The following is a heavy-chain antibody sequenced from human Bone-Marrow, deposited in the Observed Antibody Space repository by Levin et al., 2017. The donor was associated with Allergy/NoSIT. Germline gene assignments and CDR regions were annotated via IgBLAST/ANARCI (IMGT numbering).Heavy chain of an antibody. CDR1: GFTFSSSW. CDR2: IKQAGSEK. CDR3: ARDGALRRGWELLTRPRNFDY. Sequence: PGGSLRLSCAASGFTFSSSWMSWVRQAPGKGLEWVANIKQAGSEKYYVDSVKGRFTISRDNAKNSLYLQMNSLRAEDTAVYYCARDGALRRGWELLTRPRNFDYWGQGTLVTVSS. J-gene: IGHJ4*02. D-gene: IGHD1-26*01. V-gene: IGHV3-7*01.